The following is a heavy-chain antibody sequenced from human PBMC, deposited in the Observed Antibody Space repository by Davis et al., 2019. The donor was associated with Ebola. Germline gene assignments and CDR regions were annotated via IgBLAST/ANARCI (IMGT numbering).Heavy chain of an antibody. CDR1: GYTFTSYY. CDR2: INPSGGST. CDR3: ARANWNDWALGY. D-gene: IGHD1-1*01. Sequence: ASVKVSCKASGYTFTSYYMHWVRQAPGQGLEWMGIINPSGGSTSYAQKFQGRVTMTRDTYTSTVYMEVSSLRSEDTAVYYCARANWNDWALGYWGQGTLVTVSS. V-gene: IGHV1-46*01. J-gene: IGHJ4*02.